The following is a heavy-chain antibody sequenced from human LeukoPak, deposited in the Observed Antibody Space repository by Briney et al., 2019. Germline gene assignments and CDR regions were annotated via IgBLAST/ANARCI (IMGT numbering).Heavy chain of an antibody. Sequence: GGSLRLSCAASGFTFSTSWMTWVRQAPGKGLERVANINPDGSAKYYVDSVKGRFAISRDNAKISLFLQMNSLRAEDTAVYYCARGFGPDYWGQGTLVTVSS. D-gene: IGHD3-10*01. CDR2: INPDGSAK. CDR1: GFTFSTSW. V-gene: IGHV3-7*01. CDR3: ARGFGPDY. J-gene: IGHJ4*02.